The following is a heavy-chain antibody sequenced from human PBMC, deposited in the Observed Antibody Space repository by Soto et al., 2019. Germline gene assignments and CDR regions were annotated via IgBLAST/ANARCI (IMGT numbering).Heavy chain of an antibody. V-gene: IGHV4-4*07. CDR2: IFSSGST. Sequence: LSLTCTVSGGSINTFYWSWVRQPAGKGLEWIGRIFSSGSTSFNPSLESRVAMPVDTSKNHFSLNLSSVTAADMAVYYCAREGSYSAYNFAHGIQLWSFDFWGQGAWSPSPQ. CDR1: GGSINTFY. CDR3: AREGSYSAYNFAHGIQLWSFDF. J-gene: IGHJ4*02. D-gene: IGHD5-12*01.